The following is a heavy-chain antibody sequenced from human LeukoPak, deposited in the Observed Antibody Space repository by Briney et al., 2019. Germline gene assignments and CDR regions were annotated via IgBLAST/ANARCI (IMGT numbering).Heavy chain of an antibody. J-gene: IGHJ4*02. D-gene: IGHD3-22*01. V-gene: IGHV3-49*04. Sequence: PGRSLRLSCTASGFTFCDYAMSWVRQAPGKGLEWVGFIRSKAYGGTTEYAASVKGRFTISRDDSKSIAYLQMNSLKTEDTAVYYCNRYYYDSSGYYPIPNFDYWGQGTLVTVSS. CDR2: IRSKAYGGTT. CDR3: NRYYYDSSGYYPIPNFDY. CDR1: GFTFCDYA.